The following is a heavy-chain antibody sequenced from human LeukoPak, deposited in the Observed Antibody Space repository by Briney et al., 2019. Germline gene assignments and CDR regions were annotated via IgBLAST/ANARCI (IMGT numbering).Heavy chain of an antibody. CDR3: ARQRADYFYYYVDV. CDR2: IYYSETT. CDR1: GGSIGTTNYY. J-gene: IGHJ6*03. D-gene: IGHD3-9*01. Sequence: PSETLSLTCTVSGGSIGTTNYYWGWLRQPPGKGLEWIGSIYYSETTYDNPSLESRVTISIETSMNQFSLKLSSVTAADTAVYYCARQRADYFYYYVDVWGKGTTVTVS. V-gene: IGHV4-39*01.